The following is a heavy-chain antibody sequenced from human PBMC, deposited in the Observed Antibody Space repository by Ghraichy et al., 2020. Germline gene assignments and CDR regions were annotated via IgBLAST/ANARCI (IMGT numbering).Heavy chain of an antibody. J-gene: IGHJ6*03. D-gene: IGHD2-2*01. V-gene: IGHV4-34*01. Sequence: SETLSLTCAVYGGSFSGYYWSWIRQPPGKGLEWIGEINHSGSTNYNPSLKSRVTISVDTSKNQFSLKLSSVTAADTAVYYCARGLDIVVVPAARNYYYYMDVWGKGTTVTVSS. CDR2: INHSGST. CDR1: GGSFSGYY. CDR3: ARGLDIVVVPAARNYYYYMDV.